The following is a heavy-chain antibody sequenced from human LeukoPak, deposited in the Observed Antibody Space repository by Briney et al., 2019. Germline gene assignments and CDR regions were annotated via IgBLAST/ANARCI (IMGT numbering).Heavy chain of an antibody. CDR2: IKQGGSEK. D-gene: IGHD3-22*01. Sequence: GGSLRLSCAASGFTFSSYWMSWVRQAPGRGLDWVANIKQGGSEKYYVDSVKGRFTISRDDAKSSLYLQMNSLRAEDTAVYYCAKARRHYYDSSGYYSPGYYYYYYGMDVWGQGTTVTVSS. J-gene: IGHJ6*02. CDR3: AKARRHYYDSSGYYSPGYYYYYYGMDV. V-gene: IGHV3-7*03. CDR1: GFTFSSYW.